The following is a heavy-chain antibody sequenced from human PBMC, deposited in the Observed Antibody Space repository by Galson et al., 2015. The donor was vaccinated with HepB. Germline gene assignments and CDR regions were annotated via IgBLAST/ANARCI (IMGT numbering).Heavy chain of an antibody. J-gene: IGHJ4*02. V-gene: IGHV3-23*01. Sequence: SLRLSYAASGFTFSSYAMSWVRRAPGKGLERVSAISVSGTYTYYADSAKGRFTISRDDSKNTLYLQMNSLRAEDTAIYYCAKRALGAATTSYYFDYWGQGTLVTVSS. CDR3: AKRALGAATTSYYFDY. CDR2: ISVSGTYT. CDR1: GFTFSSYA. D-gene: IGHD1-1*01.